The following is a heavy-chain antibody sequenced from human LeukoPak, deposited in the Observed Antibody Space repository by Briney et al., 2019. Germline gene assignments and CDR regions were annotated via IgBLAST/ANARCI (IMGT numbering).Heavy chain of an antibody. CDR3: ATKQWLAPPPDS. CDR1: GFTFSKYW. V-gene: IGHV3-74*01. D-gene: IGHD6-19*01. CDR2: INTDGTVT. Sequence: GASLRLSCAASGFTFSKYWMLWVRHAPGKGLESVSRINTDGTVTTYADSVKGRFTVSRDNADNTMFLQMNSVRDEATAVYYCATKQWLAPPPDSWGQGTPVTVSS. J-gene: IGHJ4*02.